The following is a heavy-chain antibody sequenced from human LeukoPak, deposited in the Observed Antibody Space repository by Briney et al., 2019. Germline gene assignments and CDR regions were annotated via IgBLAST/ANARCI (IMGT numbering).Heavy chain of an antibody. V-gene: IGHV3-23*01. CDR1: GFTFSSYA. D-gene: IGHD3-3*01. CDR2: ISGSGGST. CDR3: ALSAIFGVVISDY. Sequence: PGGPLRLSCAASGFTFSSYAMSWVRQAPGKGLEWVSAISGSGGSTYYADSVKGRFTISRDNSKNTLYLQMNSLRAEDTAVYYCALSAIFGVVISDYWGQGTLVTVSS. J-gene: IGHJ4*02.